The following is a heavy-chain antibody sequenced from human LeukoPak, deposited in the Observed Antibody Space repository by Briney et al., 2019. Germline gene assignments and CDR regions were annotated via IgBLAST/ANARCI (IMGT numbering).Heavy chain of an antibody. V-gene: IGHV3-7*01. CDR3: ARVVAAAYFDY. CDR2: IKQDGSEK. J-gene: IGHJ4*02. Sequence: GGSLRLSCAASGFTFSSYWMSWVRQAPGKGLEWVANIKQDGSEKYYVDSVKGRYTISRDNAKNSLYLQMNSLRAEDTALYYCARVVAAAYFDYWGQGTLVTVSS. D-gene: IGHD6-13*01. CDR1: GFTFSSYW.